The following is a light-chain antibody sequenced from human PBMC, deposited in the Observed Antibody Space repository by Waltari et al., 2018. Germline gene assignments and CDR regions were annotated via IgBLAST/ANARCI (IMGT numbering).Light chain of an antibody. J-gene: IGLJ2*01. CDR1: SSDVGSYNL. V-gene: IGLV2-23*02. CDR2: EVS. CDR3: CSYAGSSTLV. Sequence: QSALTQPASVSGAPGQSITISCTGTSSDVGSYNLVSWYQQHPGKTPKLMIYEVSKRPSGVSDRFSGSKSGNTASLTISVLQAEDEADYYCCSYAGSSTLVFGGGTTLTVL.